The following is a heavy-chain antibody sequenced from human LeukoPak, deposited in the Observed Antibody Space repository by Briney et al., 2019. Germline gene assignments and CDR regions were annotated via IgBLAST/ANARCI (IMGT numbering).Heavy chain of an antibody. V-gene: IGHV3-21*01. CDR3: ARDGGSYNEVLIVY. J-gene: IGHJ4*02. Sequence: PGGSLRLSCAASGFTFSSYSMNWVRQAPGKGLEWVSSISSSSSYIYYADSVKGRFTISRDNAKNSLYLQMNSLRAEDTAVYYCARDGGSYNEVLIVYWGQGTLVTVSS. D-gene: IGHD1-26*01. CDR2: ISSSSSYI. CDR1: GFTFSSYS.